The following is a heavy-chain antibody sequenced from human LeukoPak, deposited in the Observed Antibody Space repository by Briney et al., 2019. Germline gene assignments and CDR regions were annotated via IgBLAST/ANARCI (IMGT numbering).Heavy chain of an antibody. CDR3: ASGGSTYAARNAFDN. V-gene: IGHV3-30*12. CDR1: GFTFASLG. J-gene: IGHJ3*02. CDR2: VEHDGTTK. Sequence: GGALRLSCTTSGFTFASLGMHWVRQTPGEGLEWVAFVEHDGTTKYYADSVKGRFSISRDNSKDTLYLQMNSLRVGDTAVYYCASGGSTYAARNAFDNWGQGTRVTVSP. D-gene: IGHD2-2*01.